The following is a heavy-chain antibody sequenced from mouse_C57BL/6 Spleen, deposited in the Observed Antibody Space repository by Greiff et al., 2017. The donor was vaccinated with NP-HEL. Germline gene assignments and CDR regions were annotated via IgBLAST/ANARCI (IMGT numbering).Heavy chain of an antibody. V-gene: IGHV10-1*01. CDR3: VRLFSFAY. J-gene: IGHJ3*01. CDR2: IRSKSNNYAT. Sequence: EVKLVESGGGLVQPKGSLKLSCAASGFSFNTYAMNWVRQAPGKGLEWVARIRSKSNNYATYSADSVKDRFTISRDDSESMLYLQMNNLKTEDTAMYYCVRLFSFAYWGQGTLVTVSA. CDR1: GFSFNTYA.